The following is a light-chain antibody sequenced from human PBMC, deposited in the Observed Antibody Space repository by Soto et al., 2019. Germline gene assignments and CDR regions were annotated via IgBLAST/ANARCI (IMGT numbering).Light chain of an antibody. CDR1: QTVSNNY. J-gene: IGKJ2*01. Sequence: EVVLTQSPGTLSLSPGERATLSCRASQTVSNNYLAWYQLRPGQAPRLLIFGSSDRAAGVPVRFSGSGSGTDFTLTISRLEPGDVVVYYCQQYGSSPPYTFGQGTKLEIK. CDR2: GSS. V-gene: IGKV3-20*01. CDR3: QQYGSSPPYT.